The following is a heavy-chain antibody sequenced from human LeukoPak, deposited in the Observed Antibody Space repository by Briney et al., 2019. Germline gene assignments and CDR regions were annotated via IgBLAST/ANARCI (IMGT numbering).Heavy chain of an antibody. Sequence: PSETLSLTCAVYGGSFSGYYWSWIRQPPGKGLEWIGEINHSGSTNYNPSLKSRVTISVDTSKNQFSLKLSSVTAADTAVYYCARGGLPYSSDWYFDLWGRGTLVTVSS. D-gene: IGHD6-25*01. V-gene: IGHV4-34*01. J-gene: IGHJ2*01. CDR2: INHSGST. CDR1: GGSFSGYY. CDR3: ARGGLPYSSDWYFDL.